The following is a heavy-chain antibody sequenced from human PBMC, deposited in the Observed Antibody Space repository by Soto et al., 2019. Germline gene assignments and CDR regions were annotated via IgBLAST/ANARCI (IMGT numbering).Heavy chain of an antibody. CDR1: GFSFSRYS. D-gene: IGHD3-10*01. J-gene: IGHJ4*02. V-gene: IGHV3-64*02. Sequence: GSLRLSCAASGFSFSRYSMHWVRQAPGKGLEYVSAISSDGENTYYVDSVKGRFTISRDNSKNTLYLQMGSLRPEDMAVYYCARDGSYLDFDYWGQGTLVTVSS. CDR3: ARDGSYLDFDY. CDR2: ISSDGENT.